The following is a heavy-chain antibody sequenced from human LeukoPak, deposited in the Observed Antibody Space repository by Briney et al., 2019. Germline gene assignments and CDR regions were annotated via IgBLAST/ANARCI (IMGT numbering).Heavy chain of an antibody. Sequence: ASVKVSCKASGGTFSSYAISWVRQAPGQGLEWMGWINPNSGGTNYAQKFQGWVTMTRDTSISTAYMELSRLRSDDTAVYYCAREYDYGEDWGQGTLVTVSS. CDR2: INPNSGGT. D-gene: IGHD4-17*01. CDR3: AREYDYGED. CDR1: GGTFSSYA. J-gene: IGHJ4*02. V-gene: IGHV1-2*04.